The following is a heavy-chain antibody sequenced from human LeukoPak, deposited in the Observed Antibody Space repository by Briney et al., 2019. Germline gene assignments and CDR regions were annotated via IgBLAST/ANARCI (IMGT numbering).Heavy chain of an antibody. V-gene: IGHV3-48*01. CDR3: ARDLNYDILTGYQEAYFDY. Sequence: GGSLRLSCAASGFTFSSYSMNWVRQAPGKGLEWVSYISSSSSTIYYADSVKGRFTISRDNAKNSLYLQVNSLRAEDTAVYYCARDLNYDILTGYQEAYFDYWGQGTLVTVSS. CDR2: ISSSSSTI. J-gene: IGHJ4*02. D-gene: IGHD3-9*01. CDR1: GFTFSSYS.